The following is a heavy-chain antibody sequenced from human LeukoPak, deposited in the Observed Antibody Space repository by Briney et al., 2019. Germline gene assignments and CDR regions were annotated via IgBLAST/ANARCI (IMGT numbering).Heavy chain of an antibody. D-gene: IGHD6-19*01. CDR3: VRARAGNNLVY. CDR2: INPNGGAT. CDR1: GYTFTAYY. Sequence: ASVKVSCKASGYTFTAYYLHWMRQAPGQGLEWLGWINPNGGATNIAQKFQGRVTLTRDTSITTAYFDLSRLTSDDSAVYYCVRARAGNNLVYWGQGTLVTVSS. V-gene: IGHV1-2*02. J-gene: IGHJ4*02.